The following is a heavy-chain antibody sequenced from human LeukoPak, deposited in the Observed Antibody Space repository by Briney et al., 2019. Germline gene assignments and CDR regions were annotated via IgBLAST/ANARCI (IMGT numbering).Heavy chain of an antibody. D-gene: IGHD3-10*01. CDR1: GGSFSGYY. CDR3: ARRAATWKMVRSRSSGYMDV. Sequence: SETLSLTCAVYGGSFSGYYWSWIRQPPGKGLEWIGEINHSGSTNYNPSLKSRVTISVDASKNQFSLKLSSVTAADTAVYYRARRAATWKMVRSRSSGYMDVWGKGTTVSVSS. V-gene: IGHV4-34*01. J-gene: IGHJ6*03. CDR2: INHSGST.